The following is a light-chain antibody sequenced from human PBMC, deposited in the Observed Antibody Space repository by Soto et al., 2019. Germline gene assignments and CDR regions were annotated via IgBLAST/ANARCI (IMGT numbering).Light chain of an antibody. J-gene: IGLJ1*01. V-gene: IGLV2-14*01. CDR2: EVS. CDR3: SSYGSTSTRYV. Sequence: QSFLTQPASVSGAPGQSITISCTGTSSDVGGYNYVSWYQQHPGKAPKLMIYEVSNRPSGVSNRFSGSKSGNTASLTISGLQAEDEADYFCSSYGSTSTRYVFGTGTKLTVL. CDR1: SSDVGGYNY.